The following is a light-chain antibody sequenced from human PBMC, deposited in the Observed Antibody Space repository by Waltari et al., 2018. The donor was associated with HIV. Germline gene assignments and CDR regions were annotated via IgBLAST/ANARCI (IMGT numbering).Light chain of an antibody. Sequence: HSVLTQPPSVSGALGQRVTISCTGSSSNLGAGYDVHWYQQLPGTAPKFLIYKNNNRPSGVPDRFSGSKSGTSASLAITGLQAEDEADYHCQSYDSSLSGSRVFGGGTKLTVL. CDR2: KNN. CDR3: QSYDSSLSGSRV. J-gene: IGLJ3*02. CDR1: SSNLGAGYD. V-gene: IGLV1-40*01.